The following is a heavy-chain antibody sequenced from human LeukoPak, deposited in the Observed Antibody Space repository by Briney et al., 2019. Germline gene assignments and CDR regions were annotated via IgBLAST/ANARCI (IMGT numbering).Heavy chain of an antibody. Sequence: PSETLSLTCAVYGGSFSGYYWSWIRQPPGKGLEWIGEINHSGSTNYNPSLKSRVTISVDTSKNQFSLKLSSVTAADTAVYYCARGKWSSGGYFDYWGQGTLVTVSS. CDR2: INHSGST. V-gene: IGHV4-34*01. J-gene: IGHJ4*02. D-gene: IGHD6-19*01. CDR3: ARGKWSSGGYFDY. CDR1: GGSFSGYY.